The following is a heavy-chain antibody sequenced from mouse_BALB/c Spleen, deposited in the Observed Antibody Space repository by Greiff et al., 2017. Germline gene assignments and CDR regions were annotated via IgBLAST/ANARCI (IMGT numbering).Heavy chain of an antibody. D-gene: IGHD2-10*02. CDR2: ISDGGSYT. J-gene: IGHJ2*01. Sequence: DVQLVESGGGLVKPGGSLKLSCAASGFTFSDYYMYWVRQTPEKRLEWVATISDGGSYTYYPDSVKGRFTISRDNAKNNLYLQMSSLKSEDTAMYYCAREEYGNYLDDWGQGTTLTVSS. CDR1: GFTFSDYY. V-gene: IGHV5-4*02. CDR3: AREEYGNYLDD.